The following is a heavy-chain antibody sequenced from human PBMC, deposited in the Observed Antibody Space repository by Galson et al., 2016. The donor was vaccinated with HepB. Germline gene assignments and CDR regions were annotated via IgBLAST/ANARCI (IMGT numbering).Heavy chain of an antibody. CDR3: ARWDSSAYYYMDN. CDR1: GYTFSYYG. D-gene: IGHD3-22*01. CDR2: ITAKNGNT. J-gene: IGHJ4*02. V-gene: IGHV1-18*01. Sequence: SVKVSCKASGYTFSYYGVSWVRQAPGQGLEWVGWITAKNGNTNYAQKVQGRVTMTTDTSTSTAYMELRSLRSDDTAVYYCARWDSSAYYYMDNWGQGTLVTVSS.